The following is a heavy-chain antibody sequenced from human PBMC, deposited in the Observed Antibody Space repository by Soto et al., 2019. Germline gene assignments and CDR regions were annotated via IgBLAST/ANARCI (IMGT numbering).Heavy chain of an antibody. J-gene: IGHJ4*02. CDR3: HGAPWRTEF. CDR2: MNPNSGNT. Sequence: ASVKVSCKASGYTFTSYDINWVRQATGQGLEWMGWMNPNSGNTGYAQKFQGRVTMTRNTSISTAYMELCSLKNHRICLCESHGAPWRTEFRGQGTQVTVSS. D-gene: IGHD3-3*02. V-gene: IGHV1-8*01. CDR1: GYTFTSYD.